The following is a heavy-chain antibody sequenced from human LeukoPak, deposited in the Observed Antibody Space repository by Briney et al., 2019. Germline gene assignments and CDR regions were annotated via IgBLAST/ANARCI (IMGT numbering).Heavy chain of an antibody. V-gene: IGHV1-69*13. CDR2: IIPIFGTA. Sequence: SVKVSCKTSGGTFSSYAISWVRQAPGQGLEWMGGIIPIFGTANYAQKFQGRVTITADESTSTAYMELSSLRSEDTAVYYCARVGTYCGGDCYSGFQHWGQGTLVTVSS. J-gene: IGHJ1*01. D-gene: IGHD2-21*01. CDR1: GGTFSSYA. CDR3: ARVGTYCGGDCYSGFQH.